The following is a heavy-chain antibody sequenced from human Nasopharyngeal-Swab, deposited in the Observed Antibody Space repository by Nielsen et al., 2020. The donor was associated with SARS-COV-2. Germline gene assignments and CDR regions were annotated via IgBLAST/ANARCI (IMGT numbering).Heavy chain of an antibody. D-gene: IGHD6-19*01. Sequence: SETLSLTCAVSGGSFSDYNWSWIRQPPGKGLEWIGNIYHSGRTNYNPSLKSRLAISIDTSKNQFSLKLSSVTAADTAVYYCASESGIWYSSGWYYFDYWGQGTLVTVSS. V-gene: IGHV4-34*01. CDR3: ASESGIWYSSGWYYFDY. J-gene: IGHJ4*02. CDR1: GGSFSDYN. CDR2: IYHSGRT.